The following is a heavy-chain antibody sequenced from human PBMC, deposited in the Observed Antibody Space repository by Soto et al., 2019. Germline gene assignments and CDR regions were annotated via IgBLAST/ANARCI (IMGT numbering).Heavy chain of an antibody. J-gene: IGHJ5*02. D-gene: IGHD1-26*01. CDR1: GFSVSSNY. Sequence: EVRLVESGGGLIQPGGSLRLSCVVSGFSVSSNYMSWVRQAPGKGLEWVTVVSDVERANYADSVKGRFTVSRDISKRTVFLQMNSLSAEDTAVYYCARPHSAAFDWAAASWGQGTRVIVSS. CDR2: VSDVERA. CDR3: ARPHSAAFDWAAAS. V-gene: IGHV3-53*01.